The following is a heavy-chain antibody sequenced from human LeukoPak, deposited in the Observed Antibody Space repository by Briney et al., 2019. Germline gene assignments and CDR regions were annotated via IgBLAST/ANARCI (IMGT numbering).Heavy chain of an antibody. V-gene: IGHV6-1*01. CDR3: ARKYSSSWYDALDI. D-gene: IGHD6-13*01. CDR1: GDTVSSNSAA. J-gene: IGHJ3*02. Sequence: SQTLSLTCAISGDTVSSNSAAWNWIRQSPSGGLEWLGRTYYRSKWYNDYAISVKSRITINPDTSKNQFSLQLNSVTPEDTAVYYCARKYSSSWYDALDIWGQGTMVTVSS. CDR2: TYYRSKWYN.